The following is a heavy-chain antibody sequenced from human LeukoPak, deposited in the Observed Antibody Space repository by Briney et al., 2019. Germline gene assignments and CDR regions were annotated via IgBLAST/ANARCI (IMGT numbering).Heavy chain of an antibody. CDR3: TRGRGSD. Sequence: PGGSLRLSCEDSGFDGSTYFMGWVRQPPGKGLHYVSIIHTTGTIYYADFVKGRFTIPRDNLKNTLFLQMNSLRAEDTAVYYCTRGRGSDWGQGTLVTVSS. CDR2: IHTTGTI. CDR1: GFDGSTYF. V-gene: IGHV3-53*01. J-gene: IGHJ4*02. D-gene: IGHD2-15*01.